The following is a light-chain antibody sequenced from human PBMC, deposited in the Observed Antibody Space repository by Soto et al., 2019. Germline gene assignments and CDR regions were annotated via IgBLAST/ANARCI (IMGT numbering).Light chain of an antibody. Sequence: EIVLTQSPGTLSLSPGERAALSCRASQSVSSTYLAWYQQKPGQAPRLLIYGASSRATGIPDRFSGSGSGTDFTLTSSRLEPEDFAVYYCQQHGISQPFGGGPKVEIK. CDR3: QQHGISQP. CDR1: QSVSSTY. V-gene: IGKV3-20*01. CDR2: GAS. J-gene: IGKJ4*01.